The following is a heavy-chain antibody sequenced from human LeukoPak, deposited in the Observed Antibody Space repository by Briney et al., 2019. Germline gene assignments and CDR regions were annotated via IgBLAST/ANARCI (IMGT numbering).Heavy chain of an antibody. CDR1: GGSISSYY. D-gene: IGHD1-7*01. Sequence: PSETLSLTCTVSGGSISSYYWSWIRQPPGKGLEWIGYIYYSGSTNYNPSLKSRVTISVDTSKNQFSLKLSSVTAADTAVYYCARDSVYNWNYGRSYYYMGVWGKGTTVTVSS. J-gene: IGHJ6*03. CDR2: IYYSGST. CDR3: ARDSVYNWNYGRSYYYMGV. V-gene: IGHV4-59*01.